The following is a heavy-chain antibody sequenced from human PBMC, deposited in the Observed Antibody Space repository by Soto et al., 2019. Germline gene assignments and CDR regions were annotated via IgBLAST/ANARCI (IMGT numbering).Heavy chain of an antibody. CDR3: AKGWRDIAAAGTMAWFDP. Sequence: GGSLRLSCAASGFTFSSYGMHWVRQAPGKGLEWVAVISYDGSNKYYADSVKGRFTISRDNSKNTLYLQMNSLRAEDTAVYYCAKGWRDIAAAGTMAWFDPWGQGTLVTVSS. D-gene: IGHD6-13*01. CDR2: ISYDGSNK. CDR1: GFTFSSYG. V-gene: IGHV3-30*18. J-gene: IGHJ5*02.